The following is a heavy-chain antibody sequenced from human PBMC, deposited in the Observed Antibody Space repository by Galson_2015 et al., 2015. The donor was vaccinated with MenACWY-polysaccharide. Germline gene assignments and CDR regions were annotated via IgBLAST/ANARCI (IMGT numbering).Heavy chain of an antibody. Sequence: SLRLSCAVSGFTLSSYWMHWVRQAPGKGLVWVSRIHSDGSIRRSADSVKGRFTISRDNAKNTLYLQMNSLRAEDTAVYYCARRPNSYDAFDIWGQGTMVTVSS. D-gene: IGHD2/OR15-2a*01. CDR2: IHSDGSIR. CDR1: GFTLSSYW. CDR3: ARRPNSYDAFDI. V-gene: IGHV3-74*01. J-gene: IGHJ3*02.